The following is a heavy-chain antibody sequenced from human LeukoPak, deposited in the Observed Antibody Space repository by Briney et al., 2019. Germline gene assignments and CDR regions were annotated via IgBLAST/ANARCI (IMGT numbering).Heavy chain of an antibody. CDR2: IGGSGGGT. J-gene: IGHJ4*02. CDR3: AKHYYDSSGYSGFDY. D-gene: IGHD3-22*01. V-gene: IGHV3-23*01. Sequence: PGGSLRLSCAASGFTFSRYGMSWVRQAPGKGLEWVSAIGGSGGGTYYADSVKGRFTISRDNSKNTLYLQMNSLRADDTAVYYCAKHYYDSSGYSGFDYWGQGTLVTVSS. CDR1: GFTFSRYG.